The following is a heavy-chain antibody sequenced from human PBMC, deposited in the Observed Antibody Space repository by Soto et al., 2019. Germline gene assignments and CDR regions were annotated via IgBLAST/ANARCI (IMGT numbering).Heavy chain of an antibody. CDR3: ARERGDSSSCSFDY. J-gene: IGHJ4*02. D-gene: IGHD6-13*01. CDR2: TYYRSKWNN. Sequence: PSQTLSLTCGLSGDSVSSNSAAWNWVRQSPSRGLEWLGRTYYRSKWNNDYAVSVKRRITINPDTSKNQFSLQLNSVTPEDTDVYYCARERGDSSSCSFDYWGQRTLVIVSA. CDR1: GDSVSSNSAA. V-gene: IGHV6-1*01.